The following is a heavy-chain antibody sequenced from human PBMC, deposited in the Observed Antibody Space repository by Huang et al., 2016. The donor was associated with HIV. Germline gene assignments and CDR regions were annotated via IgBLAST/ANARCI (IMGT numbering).Heavy chain of an antibody. J-gene: IGHJ3*02. Sequence: QVQLQQWGAGLLKPSETLSLTCAVYGGSFSGYYWSWIRQSPGKGLELIGEINHSGSTNYNPALKSRLTISVDTSKNQFSLKRSSVTAADTAVYYCARERMMSWLDDHDAFDIWGQGTMVTVSS. CDR2: INHSGST. CDR1: GGSFSGYY. D-gene: IGHD1-1*01. V-gene: IGHV4-34*01. CDR3: ARERMMSWLDDHDAFDI.